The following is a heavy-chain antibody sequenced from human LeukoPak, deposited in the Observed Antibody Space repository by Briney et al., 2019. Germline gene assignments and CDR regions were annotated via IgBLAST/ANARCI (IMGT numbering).Heavy chain of an antibody. CDR1: GFTFSKFG. V-gene: IGHV3-30*02. CDR3: VKEFGPFGAFDI. Sequence: GGSLRLSCGASGFTFSKFGMHWVRQAPGKGLEWVAVIWADGNNKFYRDSVRGRFTISRDNSKNMLYLEMNSLRPEDTTIYYCVKEFGPFGAFDIWGQGTMVTVSS. D-gene: IGHD3-10*01. J-gene: IGHJ3*02. CDR2: IWADGNNK.